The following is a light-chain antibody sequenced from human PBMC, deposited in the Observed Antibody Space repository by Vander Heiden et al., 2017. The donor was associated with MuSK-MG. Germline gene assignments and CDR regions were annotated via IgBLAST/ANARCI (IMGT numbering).Light chain of an antibody. Sequence: EVVLTQSPGTLSLSPGATATLSCRASQSISRSNLAWYQHKPGQAPRLLIYSTSSRATGIPDRFSGSGSGTDFTLTITRLDPEDFAMYYCQQDGNSPWTFGQGTKVE. CDR2: STS. CDR3: QQDGNSPWT. V-gene: IGKV3-20*01. J-gene: IGKJ1*01. CDR1: QSISRSN.